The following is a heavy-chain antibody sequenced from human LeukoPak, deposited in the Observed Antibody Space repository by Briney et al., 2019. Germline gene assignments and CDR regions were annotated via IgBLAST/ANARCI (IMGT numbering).Heavy chain of an antibody. V-gene: IGHV4-59*01. CDR2: IYYSGST. CDR3: ARDRHGDYDVEAFDI. Sequence: KSSETLSLTCTVSSGSIRSYYWSWIRQPPGKGLEWIGYIYYSGSTNYNPSLKSRVTISVDTSKNQFSLKLSSVTAADTAVYYCARDRHGDYDVEAFDIWGQGTMVTVSS. CDR1: SGSIRSYY. D-gene: IGHD4-17*01. J-gene: IGHJ3*02.